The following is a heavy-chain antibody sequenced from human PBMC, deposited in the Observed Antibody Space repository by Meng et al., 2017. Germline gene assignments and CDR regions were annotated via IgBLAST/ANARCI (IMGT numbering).Heavy chain of an antibody. CDR3: TRHWTMVRGVIRGGYYYYGMAV. J-gene: IGHJ6*02. D-gene: IGHD3-10*01. V-gene: IGHV3-73*01. CDR1: GFTFSGSA. CDR2: IRSKANSYAT. Sequence: GESLKISCAASGFTFSGSAMHWVRQASGKGLEWVGRIRSKANSYATAYAASVKGRFTISRDDSKNTAYLQMNSLKTEDTAVYYCTRHWTMVRGVIRGGYYYYGMAVWGQGTRVTVSS.